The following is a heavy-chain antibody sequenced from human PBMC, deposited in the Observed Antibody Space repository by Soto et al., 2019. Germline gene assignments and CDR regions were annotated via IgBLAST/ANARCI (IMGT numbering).Heavy chain of an antibody. D-gene: IGHD5-18*01. CDR3: ARLHSHGTYGMDV. J-gene: IGHJ6*02. CDR2: IIPIFGTT. V-gene: IGHV1-69*01. Sequence: QMHLVQSGAEVKKPGSSVQVSCKASGGSFTYTLSWVRQAPGQGLEWMGGIIPIFGTTNYAQKFQGRVTITADESTKTAYMELSTLRSADTAVYYCARLHSHGTYGMDVWGQGTTVTVSS. CDR1: GGSFTYT.